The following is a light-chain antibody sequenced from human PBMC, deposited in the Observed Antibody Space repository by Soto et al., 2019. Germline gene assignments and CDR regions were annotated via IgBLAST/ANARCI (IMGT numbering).Light chain of an antibody. CDR3: QAWDSSAHVV. V-gene: IGLV3-1*01. CDR2: QDN. J-gene: IGLJ2*01. CDR1: NLGSKY. Sequence: SYELTQPPSVSVSPGQPATITCSGANLGSKYVCWYQQKPGQSPALVIYQDNKRPSGIPERLSGSNSGNTATLTISGTQAMDEADYYCQAWDSSAHVVFGGGTKLTVL.